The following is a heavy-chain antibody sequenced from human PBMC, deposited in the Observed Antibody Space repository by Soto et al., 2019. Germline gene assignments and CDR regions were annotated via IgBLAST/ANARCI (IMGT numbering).Heavy chain of an antibody. V-gene: IGHV4-59*12. CDR1: GGSISSYY. CDR2: IYYSGST. J-gene: IGHJ5*02. CDR3: ARDIFWGGFGESNWLDP. Sequence: ETRSLTCTVSGGSISSYYWSWIRQPPGKELEWIGYIYYSGSTNYTPSLKSRLTISVHTSKTQLSLKLSSVTAADTAVYYGARDIFWGGFGESNWLDPWGQGTLVTVSS. D-gene: IGHD3-10*01.